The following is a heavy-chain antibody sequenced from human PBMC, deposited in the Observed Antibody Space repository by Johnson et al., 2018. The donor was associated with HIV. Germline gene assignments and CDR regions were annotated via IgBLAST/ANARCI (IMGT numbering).Heavy chain of an antibody. V-gene: IGHV3-20*04. Sequence: VQLVESGGGVVRPGGSLRLSCAASGFTFDDYGMSWVRQAPGKGLEWVSGISWARGSIVYADSVKGRFTISRDNSKNTLYLQMNSLRAEDTAVYYCARDRPSPGWYSINDAFDIWGQGTKVTVSS. CDR2: ISWARGSI. CDR3: ARDRPSPGWYSINDAFDI. D-gene: IGHD6-19*01. CDR1: GFTFDDYG. J-gene: IGHJ3*02.